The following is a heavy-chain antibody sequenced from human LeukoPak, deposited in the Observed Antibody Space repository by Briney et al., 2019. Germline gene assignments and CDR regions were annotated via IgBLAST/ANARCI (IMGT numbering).Heavy chain of an antibody. CDR2: VNPSGGST. CDR1: GYTFTSYY. CDR3: ARDAGGNWFDP. D-gene: IGHD3-10*01. Sequence: GASVKVSCKASGYTFTSYYMHWVRQAPGQGLEWMGIVNPSGGSTSYAQKFQGRVTMTRDMSTSTVYMELSSLRSEDTAVYYCARDAGGNWFDPWGQGTLVTVSS. J-gene: IGHJ5*02. V-gene: IGHV1-46*01.